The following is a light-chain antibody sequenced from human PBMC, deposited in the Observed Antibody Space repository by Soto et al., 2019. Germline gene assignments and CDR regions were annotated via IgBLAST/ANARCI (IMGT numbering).Light chain of an antibody. J-gene: IGLJ1*01. CDR1: SSDVGGYNY. Sequence: QSALTQPRSVSGSPGQSVTISCTGTSSDVGGYNYVSWYQQHPGKAPKLMIYDVSKRPSGVPDRFSGSKSGNTASLTISGLQAEDEADYYCCSYAGSYTYVFGTGTQGDRP. CDR3: CSYAGSYTYV. V-gene: IGLV2-11*01. CDR2: DVS.